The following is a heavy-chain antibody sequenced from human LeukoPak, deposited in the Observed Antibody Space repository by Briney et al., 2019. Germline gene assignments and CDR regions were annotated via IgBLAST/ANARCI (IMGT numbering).Heavy chain of an antibody. D-gene: IGHD5-24*01. CDR1: TGSMSGYY. CDR2: TYDGVST. Sequence: PSETLSLTCTVSTGSMSGYYWTWIRQPAGKGLEWIGRTYDGVSTYYNPSLENRVTISFDTSNNQFSLRMTSVTASDTAVYYCASGTEMTPIPGYYSFNYWGRGTLVSVSS. V-gene: IGHV4-4*07. CDR3: ASGTEMTPIPGYYSFNY. J-gene: IGHJ4*02.